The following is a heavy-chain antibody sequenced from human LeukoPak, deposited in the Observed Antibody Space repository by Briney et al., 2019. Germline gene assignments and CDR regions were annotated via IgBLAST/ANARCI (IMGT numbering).Heavy chain of an antibody. V-gene: IGHV3-30*02. CDR3: AKDQSYVAVVAATLDY. Sequence: GGPLRLSCAASGFTFCCYRRHWLRQAPGKGREWVSFIRYDGSDNYYGDPVKGRFTISSYNSKNKLYLQTKSQKDNDTSVYDCAKDQSYVAVVAATLDYWGQGTLVTVSS. J-gene: IGHJ4*02. D-gene: IGHD2-15*01. CDR1: GFTFCCYR. CDR2: IRYDGSDN.